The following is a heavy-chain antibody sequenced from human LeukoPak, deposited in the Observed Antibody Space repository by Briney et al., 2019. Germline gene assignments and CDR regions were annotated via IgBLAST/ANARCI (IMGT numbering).Heavy chain of an antibody. D-gene: IGHD1-26*01. CDR1: GGSISNYY. V-gene: IGHV4-59*12. Sequence: SETLSLTCTVSGGSISNYYWSWIRQPPGKGLEWIGYIHCSGSTNYNPSLKSRVTISVNTSRNQFSLKLSSVTAADTAVYYCATTTIRLGYWGQGTLVTVSS. J-gene: IGHJ4*02. CDR2: IHCSGST. CDR3: ATTTIRLGY.